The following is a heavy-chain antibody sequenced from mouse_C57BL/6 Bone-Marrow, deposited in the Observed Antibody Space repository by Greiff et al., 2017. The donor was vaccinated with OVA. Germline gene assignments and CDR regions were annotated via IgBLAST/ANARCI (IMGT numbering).Heavy chain of an antibody. CDR3: ARGYYGYFDY. V-gene: IGHV1-55*01. Sequence: QVQLHQPGAELVKPGASVKMSRKASGYTFTSYWITWVKQRPGQGLEWIGDIYPGSGSTNYNEKFKSKATLTVDTSSSTAYMQLSSLTSEDSAVYYCARGYYGYFDYWGQGTTLTVSS. CDR1: GYTFTSYW. J-gene: IGHJ2*01. CDR2: IYPGSGST. D-gene: IGHD1-1*02.